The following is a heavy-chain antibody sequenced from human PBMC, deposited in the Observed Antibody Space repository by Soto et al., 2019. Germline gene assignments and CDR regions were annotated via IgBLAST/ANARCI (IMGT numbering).Heavy chain of an antibody. V-gene: IGHV5-10-1*01. CDR3: ARPYSSSWYSFDY. Sequence: GESLKISCKGSGYSFTSYWISWVRQMPGKGLEWMGRIDPSDSYTNYSPSFQGHVTISADKSISTAYLQWSSLKASDTAMYYCARPYSSSWYSFDYWGHGTLVTVSS. CDR2: IDPSDSYT. CDR1: GYSFTSYW. J-gene: IGHJ4*01. D-gene: IGHD6-13*01.